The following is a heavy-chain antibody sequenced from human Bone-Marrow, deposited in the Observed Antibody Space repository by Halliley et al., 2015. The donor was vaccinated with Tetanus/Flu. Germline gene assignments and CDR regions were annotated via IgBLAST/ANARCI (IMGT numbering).Heavy chain of an antibody. CDR3: AREGGPGNCYGTLCFRAFDY. D-gene: IGHD2-21*01. CDR1: GDTITNYF. CDR2: INPSGVSA. J-gene: IGHJ4*02. V-gene: IGHV1-46*01. Sequence: QLVQSGAEVKKPGASVKVSCKASGDTITNYFIHWVRQAPGQGLEWMGIINPSGVSATYAQKFQGRLTMTRDTSTSTVYMELSSLGSEDTAGYYCAREGGPGNCYGTLCFRAFDYWGQGTLVTVSS.